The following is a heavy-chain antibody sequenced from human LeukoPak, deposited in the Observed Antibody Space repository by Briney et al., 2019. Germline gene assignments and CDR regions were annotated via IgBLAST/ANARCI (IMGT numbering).Heavy chain of an antibody. J-gene: IGHJ4*02. V-gene: IGHV3-23*01. CDR1: GFTSSSYE. Sequence: GGSLRLSCAASGFTSSSYEMNWVRQARGKGLEWVSVMSADSATTFYADSVKGRFTISRDNAKNTVFLQMSSLRAEDTALYYCARKSASGNYPLDYWGQGTLVTVSS. CDR2: MSADSATT. D-gene: IGHD3-10*01. CDR3: ARKSASGNYPLDY.